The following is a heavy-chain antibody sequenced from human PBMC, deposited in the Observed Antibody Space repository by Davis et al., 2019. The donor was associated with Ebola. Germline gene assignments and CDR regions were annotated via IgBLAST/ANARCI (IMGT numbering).Heavy chain of an antibody. CDR2: IKRDGSEK. J-gene: IGHJ6*03. V-gene: IGHV3-7*01. D-gene: IGHD2-2*01. CDR1: GFTFSSFW. CDR3: ARDWQAVVVPAAIDYYYYYMDV. Sequence: GGSLRLSCAPSGFTFSSFWMNWVRQAPGKGLEWVANIKRDGSEKKYVDSVKGRFTISRDNAKNSLYLHMSSLRAEDTAVYYCARDWQAVVVPAAIDYYYYYMDVWGKGTTVTVSS.